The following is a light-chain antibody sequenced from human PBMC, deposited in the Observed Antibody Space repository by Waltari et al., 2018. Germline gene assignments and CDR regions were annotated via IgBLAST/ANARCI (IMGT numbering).Light chain of an antibody. CDR2: DVN. J-gene: IGLJ2*01. CDR1: STDIGSYNL. CDR3: CSYAGSFTWV. Sequence: TQPRSVSGSPGQSVTISCTGASTDIGSYNLVSWYQQHPYKAPKLILYDVNVRPSGVPDRFSGSKSDNTASLTISGLQADDDADYYCCSYAGSFTWVFGGGTKVAVL. V-gene: IGLV2-11*01.